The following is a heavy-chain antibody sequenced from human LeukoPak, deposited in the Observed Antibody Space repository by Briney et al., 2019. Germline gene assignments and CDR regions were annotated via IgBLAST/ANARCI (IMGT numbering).Heavy chain of an antibody. CDR2: FDPEDGET. Sequence: ASVKVSCKVSGYTLTELSMHWVRQAPGKGLEWMGGFDPEDGETIYAQKFQGRVTMTEDTSTDTAYMELSSLRFEDTAVHYSATGGYSSWGNFDYWGQGTLVTVSS. D-gene: IGHD6-6*01. CDR3: ATGGYSSWGNFDY. CDR1: GYTLTELS. J-gene: IGHJ4*02. V-gene: IGHV1-24*01.